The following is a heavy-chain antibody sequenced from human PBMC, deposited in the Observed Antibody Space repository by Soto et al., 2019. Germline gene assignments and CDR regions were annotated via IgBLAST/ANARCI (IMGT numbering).Heavy chain of an antibody. CDR1: GGSISSYY. Sequence: QVQLQESGPGLVKPSETLSLTCTVSGGSISSYYWSWIRQPPGKGLEWIGYIYYSGSTNYNPSLKSRVTISVDTSKNQFSLKLSPVTAADTAVYYCAREVGVPAAIPHENWFDPWGQGTLVTVSS. J-gene: IGHJ5*02. D-gene: IGHD2-2*01. CDR3: AREVGVPAAIPHENWFDP. CDR2: IYYSGST. V-gene: IGHV4-59*01.